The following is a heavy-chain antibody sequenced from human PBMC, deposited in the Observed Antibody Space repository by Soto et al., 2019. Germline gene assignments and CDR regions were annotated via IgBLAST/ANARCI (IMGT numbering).Heavy chain of an antibody. CDR3: ARDLSGDYGVLAS. CDR2: ISGSGGST. V-gene: IGHV3-23*01. D-gene: IGHD4-17*01. CDR1: GFSMYNYA. Sequence: GSLGMSCAADGFSMYNYARGWVLQAPGEGLEWVSAISGSGGSTYYADSVKGRFTISRDNSKNTLHLQMNSLRAEDTAVYYCARDLSGDYGVLASRAQGTMVTGSS. J-gene: IGHJ4*03.